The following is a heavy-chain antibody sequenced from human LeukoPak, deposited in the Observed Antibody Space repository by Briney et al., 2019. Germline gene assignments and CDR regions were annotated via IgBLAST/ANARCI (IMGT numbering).Heavy chain of an antibody. V-gene: IGHV1-2*06. CDR3: ARESPVVPAGQYYYYYMDV. CDR1: GYTFTGYY. D-gene: IGHD2-2*01. J-gene: IGHJ6*03. CDR2: INPNSGGT. Sequence: ASVKVSCKASGYTFTGYYMHWVRQAPGQGLEWMGRINPNSGGTNYAQKFQGRVTMTRDTSISTAYMELSRLRSDDTAVYYCARESPVVPAGQYYYYYMDVWGKGTTVTVSS.